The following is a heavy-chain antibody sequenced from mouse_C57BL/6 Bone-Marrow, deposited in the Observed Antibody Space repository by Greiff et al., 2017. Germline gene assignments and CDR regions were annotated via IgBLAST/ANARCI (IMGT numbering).Heavy chain of an antibody. Sequence: QVQLQQPGAELVRPGSSVKLSCKASGYTFTSYWMDWVKQRPGQGLEWIGNIYPSDSETHYNQKFKDKATLTVDKSYSTAYMQLSSLTSEDSAVYYCARPGNYYFDYWGQGTTLTVSS. D-gene: IGHD2-1*01. J-gene: IGHJ2*01. V-gene: IGHV1-61*01. CDR1: GYTFTSYW. CDR2: IYPSDSET. CDR3: ARPGNYYFDY.